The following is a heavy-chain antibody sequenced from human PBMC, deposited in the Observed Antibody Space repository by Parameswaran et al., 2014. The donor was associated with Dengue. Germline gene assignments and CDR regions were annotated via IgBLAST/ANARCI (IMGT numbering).Heavy chain of an antibody. D-gene: IGHD6-19*01. J-gene: IGHJ4*02. Sequence: WIRQPPGKGLEWIGSIYYSGSTYYNPSLKSRVTISVDTSKNQFSLKLSSVTAADTAVYYCARLPNLYGRIAVAGIFDYWGQGTLVTVSS. CDR2: IYYSGST. CDR3: ARLPNLYGRIAVAGIFDY. V-gene: IGHV4-39*01.